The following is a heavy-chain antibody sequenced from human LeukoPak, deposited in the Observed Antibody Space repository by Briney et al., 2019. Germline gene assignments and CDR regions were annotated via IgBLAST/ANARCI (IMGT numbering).Heavy chain of an antibody. V-gene: IGHV3-23*01. Sequence: PGGSLRLSCAASGFRFSDYTMTWVRQAPGKGPEWVSAIGGRGGSTYYADSLGGRFTISRDNSKNTLYLQMNSLRAEDTAVYYCAKDISPYYYDSSGTLYWGQGTLVTVSS. J-gene: IGHJ4*02. D-gene: IGHD3-22*01. CDR1: GFRFSDYT. CDR3: AKDISPYYYDSSGTLY. CDR2: IGGRGGST.